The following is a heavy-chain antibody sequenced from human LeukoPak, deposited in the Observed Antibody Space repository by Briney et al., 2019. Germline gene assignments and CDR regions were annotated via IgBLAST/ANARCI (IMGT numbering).Heavy chain of an antibody. D-gene: IGHD3-10*01. CDR3: AREYYGSGSYGNWFDP. V-gene: IGHV1-8*03. J-gene: IGHJ5*02. CDR2: MNPNSGNT. CDR1: GYTFTSYD. Sequence: GASVKVSCKASGYTFTSYDINWVRQATGQGLEWMGWMNPNSGNTGYAQKFQGRVTITRNTSISTAYMELSSLRSEDTAVYYCAREYYGSGSYGNWFDPWGQGTLVTVSS.